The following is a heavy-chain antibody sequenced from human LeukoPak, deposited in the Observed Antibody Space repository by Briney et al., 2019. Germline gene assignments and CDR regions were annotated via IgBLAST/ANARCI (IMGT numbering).Heavy chain of an antibody. J-gene: IGHJ6*02. Sequence: PSETLSLTCTVSGGSISSYYWSWIRQPAGKGLEWIGRIYTSGSTNYNPSLKSRVTMSVDTSKNQFSLKLSSVTAADTAVYYCARGLAAAGLYYYYGMDVWGQGTTVTVSS. CDR2: IYTSGST. CDR1: GGSISSYY. CDR3: ARGLAAAGLYYYYGMDV. V-gene: IGHV4-4*07. D-gene: IGHD6-13*01.